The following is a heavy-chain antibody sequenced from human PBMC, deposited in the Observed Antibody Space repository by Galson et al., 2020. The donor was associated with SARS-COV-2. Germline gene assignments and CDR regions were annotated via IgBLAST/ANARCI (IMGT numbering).Heavy chain of an antibody. CDR2: ISWNSGSI. Sequence: GGSLRLSCAASGFTFDDYAMHWVRQAPGKGLEWVSGISWNSGSIGYADSVKGRFTISRDNAKNSLYLQMNSLRAEDTALYYCAKLGLSGDDAFDIWGQGTMVTVSS. V-gene: IGHV3-9*01. CDR1: GFTFDDYA. J-gene: IGHJ3*02. D-gene: IGHD3-9*01. CDR3: AKLGLSGDDAFDI.